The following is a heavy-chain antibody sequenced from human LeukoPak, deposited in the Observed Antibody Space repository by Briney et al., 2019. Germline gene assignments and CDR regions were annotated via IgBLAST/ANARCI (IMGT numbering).Heavy chain of an antibody. CDR1: GYSISSGYY. D-gene: IGHD5-12*01. CDR2: IYHSGST. V-gene: IGHV4-38-2*02. J-gene: IGHJ4*02. CDR3: ARLRGYSGYDPYYFDY. Sequence: SETLSLTCTVSGYSISSGYYWGWIRQPPGKGLEWIGSIYHSGSTYYNPSLKSRVTISVDTSKNQFSLKLSSVTAADTAVYYCARLRGYSGYDPYYFDYWGQGTLVTVSS.